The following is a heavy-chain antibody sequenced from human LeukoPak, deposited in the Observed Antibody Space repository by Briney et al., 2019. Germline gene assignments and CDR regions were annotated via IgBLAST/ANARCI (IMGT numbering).Heavy chain of an antibody. Sequence: GGSLRLSCAASGFTFSSYWMSWVRQAPGKGLEWVANIKQDGSEEYYVDSVKGRFTISRDNAKNSLYLQMNSLRAEDTAVYYCARDAWSIAASLDYYYYGMDVWGQGTTVTVSS. CDR3: ARDAWSIAASLDYYYYGMDV. CDR2: IKQDGSEE. V-gene: IGHV3-7*01. J-gene: IGHJ6*02. D-gene: IGHD6-6*01. CDR1: GFTFSSYW.